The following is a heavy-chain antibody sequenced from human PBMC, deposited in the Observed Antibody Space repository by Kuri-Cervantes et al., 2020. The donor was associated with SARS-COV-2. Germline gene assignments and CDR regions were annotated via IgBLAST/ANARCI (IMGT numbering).Heavy chain of an antibody. CDR1: GFTFSSYG. V-gene: IGHV3-33*01. D-gene: IGHD5-18*01. Sequence: GGSLRLSCAASGFTFSSYGMHWVRQAPGKGLEWVAVIWYDGSNKYYADSVKGRFTISRDNSKNTLYLQMNSLRAEDTAVYYCARAYSYGPMLGMDVWGQGTTVTVSS. CDR3: ARAYSYGPMLGMDV. J-gene: IGHJ6*02. CDR2: IWYDGSNK.